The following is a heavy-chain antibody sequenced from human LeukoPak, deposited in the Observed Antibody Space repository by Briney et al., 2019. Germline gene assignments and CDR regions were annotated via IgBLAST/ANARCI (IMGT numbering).Heavy chain of an antibody. CDR2: IYYIWSS. D-gene: IGHD3-16*01. V-gene: IGHV4-59*02. CDR3: AREPGGSIIDH. Sequence: SEALSLTCTVSGGSVSRHFWSWIRQPPGPGLEGVGYIYYIWSSKYNPSLESRVTISVDTCKTQFSLRLSSVTAADTAAYYCAREPGGSIIDHWGQGTLVTASS. CDR1: GGSVSRHF. J-gene: IGHJ5*02.